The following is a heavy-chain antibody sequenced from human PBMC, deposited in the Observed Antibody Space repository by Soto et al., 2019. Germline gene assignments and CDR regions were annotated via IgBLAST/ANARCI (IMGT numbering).Heavy chain of an antibody. J-gene: IGHJ4*02. V-gene: IGHV3-74*01. Sequence: GGSLRLSCAASGFTLSGYWMHWVRQVPGKGLVWVSRISSDGRTTNYADSVGGRFTISRDNAKNTLYVQMNSLRAEDTAVYYCVRGNSGYGNFDYWGQGTLVTVSS. D-gene: IGHD5-12*01. CDR2: ISSDGRTT. CDR3: VRGNSGYGNFDY. CDR1: GFTLSGYW.